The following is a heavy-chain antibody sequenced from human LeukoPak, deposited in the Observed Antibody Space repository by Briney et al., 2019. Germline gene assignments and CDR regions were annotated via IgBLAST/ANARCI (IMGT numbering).Heavy chain of an antibody. D-gene: IGHD6-13*01. CDR2: ISSSSSYI. J-gene: IGHJ4*02. CDR1: GFPFNNYW. CDR3: ARDSGIAAAGTWGPNDY. V-gene: IGHV3-21*01. Sequence: PGGSLSLSCAASGFPFNNYWMHWVRQAPGKGLEWVSSISSSSSYIYYAASVKGRFTISRDNAKNSLYLQRNSLRAEDTADYYCARDSGIAAAGTWGPNDYWGQGTLVTVSS.